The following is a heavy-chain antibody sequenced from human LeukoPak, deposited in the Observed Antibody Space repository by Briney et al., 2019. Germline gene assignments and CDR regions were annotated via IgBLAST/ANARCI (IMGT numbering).Heavy chain of an antibody. CDR3: ARAVVVVAATPPRFDP. Sequence: ASVKVSCKASGYTFTGYYMHWVRQAPGQGLEWMGRINPNSGGTNYAQKLQGRVTMTRDTSISTAYMELSRLRSDDTAVYYCARAVVVVAATPPRFDPWGQGTLVTVSS. CDR2: INPNSGGT. J-gene: IGHJ5*02. D-gene: IGHD2-15*01. CDR1: GYTFTGYY. V-gene: IGHV1-2*06.